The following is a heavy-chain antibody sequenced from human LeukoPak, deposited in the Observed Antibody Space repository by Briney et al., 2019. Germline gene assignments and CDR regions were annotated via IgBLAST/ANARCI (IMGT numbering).Heavy chain of an antibody. CDR1: GFTFGDYA. CDR3: TRVHYGDYVDKHFDY. V-gene: IGHV3-49*03. Sequence: PGGSLRLSCTASGFTFGDYAMSWFGQAPGRGREGVGLIGSKAYGGTTEYAASVKGRFTISRDDSKSIAYLQMNSLKTEDTAVYYCTRVHYGDYVDKHFDYWGQGTLVTVSS. J-gene: IGHJ4*02. D-gene: IGHD4-17*01. CDR2: IGSKAYGGTT.